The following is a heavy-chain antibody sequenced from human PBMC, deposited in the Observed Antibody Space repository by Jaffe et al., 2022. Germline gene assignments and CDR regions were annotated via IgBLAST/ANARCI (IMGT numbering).Heavy chain of an antibody. J-gene: IGHJ3*02. D-gene: IGHD6-19*01. CDR3: AKRYSSGSAGIGAFDI. CDR2: INPSGGST. V-gene: IGHV1-46*01. CDR1: GYTFTSYY. Sequence: QVQLVQSGAEVKKPGASVKVSCKASGYTFTSYYMHWVRQAPGQGLEWMGIINPSGGSTSYAQKFQGRVTMTRDTSTSTVYMELSSLRSEDTAVYYCAKRYSSGSAGIGAFDIWGQGTMVTVSS.